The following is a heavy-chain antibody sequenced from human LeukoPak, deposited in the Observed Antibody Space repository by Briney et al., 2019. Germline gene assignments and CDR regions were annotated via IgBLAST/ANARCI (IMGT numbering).Heavy chain of an antibody. CDR3: AREINYYGSGNYDTNDY. Sequence: GASVKVSCKASGYTFTGYYMHWVRQAPGQGLEWMGRINPNSGGTNYAQKFQGRVTMTRDTSISTAYMELSRLRSDDTAVYYCAREINYYGSGNYDTNDYWGQGTLVTVSS. V-gene: IGHV1-2*06. J-gene: IGHJ4*02. D-gene: IGHD3-10*01. CDR2: INPNSGGT. CDR1: GYTFTGYY.